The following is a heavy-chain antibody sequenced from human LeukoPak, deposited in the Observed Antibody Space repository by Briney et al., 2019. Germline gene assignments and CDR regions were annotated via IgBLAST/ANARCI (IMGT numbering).Heavy chain of an antibody. D-gene: IGHD3-22*01. CDR3: AKECGRDYDDRAFDI. CDR1: GFTFSSYP. J-gene: IGHJ6*02. Sequence: GGSLRLSCAASGFTFSSYPMNWVRQSPERGLEWVSAISGTGGSTSYADSLKGRFTISRDNSKNTLYLQMSSLTVEDTAVYYCAKECGRDYDDRAFDIWGQGTTVTVSS. CDR2: ISGTGGST. V-gene: IGHV3-23*01.